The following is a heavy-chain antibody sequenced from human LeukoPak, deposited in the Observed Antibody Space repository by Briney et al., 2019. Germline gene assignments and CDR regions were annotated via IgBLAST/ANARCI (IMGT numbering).Heavy chain of an antibody. Sequence: GGSLRLSCAASGFTSSSYGMHWVRQAPGKGLEWVAVIWYDGSNKYYADSVKGRFTISRDNSKNTLYLQMNSLRAEDTAVYYCAKDPRSYCSSTSCPPWFDPWGQGTLVTVSS. CDR2: IWYDGSNK. J-gene: IGHJ5*02. CDR1: GFTSSSYG. D-gene: IGHD2-2*01. CDR3: AKDPRSYCSSTSCPPWFDP. V-gene: IGHV3-33*06.